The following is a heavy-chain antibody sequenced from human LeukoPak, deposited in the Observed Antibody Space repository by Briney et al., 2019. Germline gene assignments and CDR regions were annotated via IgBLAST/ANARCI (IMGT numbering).Heavy chain of an antibody. CDR2: INPSGGST. V-gene: IGHV1-46*01. CDR1: GYTFTGYY. Sequence: ASVKVSCKASGYTFTGYYMHWVRQAPGQGLEWMGIINPSGGSTSYAQKFQGRVTMTRDMSTSTVYMELSSLRSEDTAVYYCARERLVATISPDFDYWGQGTLVTVSS. CDR3: ARERLVATISPDFDY. D-gene: IGHD5-24*01. J-gene: IGHJ4*02.